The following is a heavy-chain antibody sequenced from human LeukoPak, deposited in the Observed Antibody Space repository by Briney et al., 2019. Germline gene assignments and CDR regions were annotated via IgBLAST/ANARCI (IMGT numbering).Heavy chain of an antibody. CDR1: GYTFTSYG. D-gene: IGHD6-19*01. CDR2: ISAYNGNT. V-gene: IGHV1-18*01. Sequence: ASVKVSCKASGYTFTSYGISWLRQAPGQGLEWMGWISAYNGNTNYAQKLQGRVTMTTDTSTSTAYMELRSLRSDDTAVYYCARLGYSSGWPSAYYFDYWGQGTLVTVSS. J-gene: IGHJ4*02. CDR3: ARLGYSSGWPSAYYFDY.